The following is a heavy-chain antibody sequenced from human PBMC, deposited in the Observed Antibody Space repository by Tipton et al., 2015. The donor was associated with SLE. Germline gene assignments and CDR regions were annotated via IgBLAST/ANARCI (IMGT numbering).Heavy chain of an antibody. Sequence: TLSLTCAISGDSVSSNSAAWNWIRQSPSRGLEWLGRTYYRSKWYNDYAVSVKSRIIINTDTSKNQFSLQLNSVTPEDTAVYYCARDQWGVRGGITQYYYGIDVWGQGTTVTGSS. CDR1: GDSVSSNSAA. D-gene: IGHD3-10*01. J-gene: IGHJ6*02. CDR2: TYYRSKWYN. V-gene: IGHV6-1*01. CDR3: ARDQWGVRGGITQYYYGIDV.